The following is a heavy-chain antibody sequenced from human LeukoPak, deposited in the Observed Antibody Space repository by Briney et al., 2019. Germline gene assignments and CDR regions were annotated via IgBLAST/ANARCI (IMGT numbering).Heavy chain of an antibody. D-gene: IGHD3-3*02. CDR2: ISGSGGST. V-gene: IGHV3-23*01. CDR3: AKDTQRPFLEWLSGHY. J-gene: IGHJ4*02. Sequence: GGTLRLSCAASGFTFSSYAMSWVRQAPGKGLEWVSAISGSGGSTYYADSVKGRFTISRDNSKNTLYLQMNSLRAEDTAVYYCAKDTQRPFLEWLSGHYWVQGTLVTVSS. CDR1: GFTFSSYA.